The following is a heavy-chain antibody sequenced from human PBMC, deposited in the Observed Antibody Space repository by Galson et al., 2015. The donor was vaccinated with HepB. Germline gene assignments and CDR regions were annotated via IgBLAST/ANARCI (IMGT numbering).Heavy chain of an antibody. D-gene: IGHD6-6*01. CDR1: GFTFSSYS. CDR2: ISSSSSTI. CDR3: ARDRIAARPGWFDP. J-gene: IGHJ5*02. V-gene: IGHV3-48*01. Sequence: SLRLSCAASGFTFSSYSMNWVRQAPGKGLEWVSYISSSSSTIYYADSVKGRFTISRDNSKNTLYLQMNSLRAEDTAVYYCARDRIAARPGWFDPWGQGTLVTVSS.